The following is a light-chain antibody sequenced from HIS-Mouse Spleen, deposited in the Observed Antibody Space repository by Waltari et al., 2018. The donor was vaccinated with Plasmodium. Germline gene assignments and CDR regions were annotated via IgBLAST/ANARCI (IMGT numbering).Light chain of an antibody. Sequence: SYELTQPPSVSVSPGQTASITCSGDKLGDKYACWYQQKPGHSPVLVIYQDSKRPSGIPERVACSNAGNTATLTISGTQAMDEADYYGQAGDSSTAVFGGGTKLTVL. CDR2: QDS. J-gene: IGLJ3*02. V-gene: IGLV3-1*01. CDR1: KLGDKY. CDR3: QAGDSSTAV.